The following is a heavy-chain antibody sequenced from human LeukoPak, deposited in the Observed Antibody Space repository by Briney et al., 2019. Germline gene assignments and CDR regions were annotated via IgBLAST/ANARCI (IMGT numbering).Heavy chain of an antibody. V-gene: IGHV3-30-3*01. CDR1: GFTFSSYA. CDR2: ISYDGSNK. J-gene: IGHJ4*02. CDR3: ARPRYCSGGSCYSGSGVIDY. Sequence: PGGSLRLSCAASGFTFSSYAMHWVRQAPGKGLEWVAVISYDGSNKYYADSVKGRFTISRDNSKNTLYLQMNSLRAEDTAVYYCARPRYCSGGSCYSGSGVIDYWGQGTLVTVSS. D-gene: IGHD2-15*01.